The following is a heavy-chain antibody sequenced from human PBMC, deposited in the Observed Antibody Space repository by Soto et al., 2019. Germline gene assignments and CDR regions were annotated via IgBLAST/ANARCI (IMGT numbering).Heavy chain of an antibody. CDR3: ARDRRISSSLGGWFDP. Sequence: QVQLVQSGAEVKKPGASVKVSCKASGYTFTSYGISWVRQAPGQGLEWMGWISAYNGNTNYAQKLQGRVTMTTDTSTSTAYVELRSLRSDDTAVYYCARDRRISSSLGGWFDPWGQGTLVTVSS. J-gene: IGHJ5*02. D-gene: IGHD6-6*01. CDR1: GYTFTSYG. V-gene: IGHV1-18*04. CDR2: ISAYNGNT.